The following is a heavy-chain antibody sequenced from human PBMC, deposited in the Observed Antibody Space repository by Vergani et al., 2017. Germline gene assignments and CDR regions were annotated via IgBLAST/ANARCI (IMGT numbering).Heavy chain of an antibody. CDR2: IYYSGST. CDR3: ATTGDSVFGDDAFDI. D-gene: IGHD7-27*01. CDR1: GGPISSGGYY. Sequence: QVQLQESGPGLVKPSQTLSLTCTVSGGPISSGGYYLSWIRQHPGKGLEWIGYIYYSGSTYYNPSLKSRVTISVDTSKNQFSLKLSSVTAADTAVYYCATTGDSVFGDDAFDIWGQGTMVTVAS. V-gene: IGHV4-31*03. J-gene: IGHJ3*02.